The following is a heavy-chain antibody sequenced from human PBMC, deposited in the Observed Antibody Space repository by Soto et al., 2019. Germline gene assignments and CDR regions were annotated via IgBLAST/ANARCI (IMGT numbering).Heavy chain of an antibody. CDR3: AHRGYCNYPRDKWFDP. D-gene: IGHD4-4*01. Sequence: QITLKESGPTLVKPTQTLTLTCTFSGFSLTAAGAGVGWIRPPPGKALEWLALIYWNDDTRYSPSLKSRLTTTQDTAKHQVVLRMTNMDPVDTDTYYCAHRGYCNYPRDKWFDPWGQGILVIVSS. CDR1: GFSLTAAGAG. V-gene: IGHV2-5*01. CDR2: IYWNDDT. J-gene: IGHJ5*02.